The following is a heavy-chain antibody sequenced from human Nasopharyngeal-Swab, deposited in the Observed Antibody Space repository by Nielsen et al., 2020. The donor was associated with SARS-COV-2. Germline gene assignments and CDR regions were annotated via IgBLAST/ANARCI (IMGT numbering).Heavy chain of an antibody. CDR2: MNLDNCDT. CDR3: ARGPRPKRHLDY. J-gene: IGHJ4*02. CDR1: GYTFDRFD. V-gene: IGHV1-8*01. D-gene: IGHD1-1*01. Sequence: ASVKVSCKPSGYTFDRFDINWVRQATGRGLEGVGWMNLDNCDTHYAQEVQGKVTLTRDNYRSTAYMELSSLRSDHTAVYYCARGPRPKRHLDYWGQGTLVTFSS.